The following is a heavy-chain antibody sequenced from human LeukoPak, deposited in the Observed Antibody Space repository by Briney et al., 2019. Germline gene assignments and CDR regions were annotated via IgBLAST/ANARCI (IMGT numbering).Heavy chain of an antibody. CDR1: GGSISSHY. CDR3: AISLFAELAAAVGPKAFDI. V-gene: IGHV4-59*11. D-gene: IGHD6-13*01. CDR2: IYYSGST. Sequence: PSETLSLTCTVSGGSISSHYWSWIRQPPGKGLEWIGYIYYSGSTNYNPSLKSRVTISVDTSKNQFSLKLSSVTAADTAVYYCAISLFAELAAAVGPKAFDIWGQGTMVTVSS. J-gene: IGHJ3*02.